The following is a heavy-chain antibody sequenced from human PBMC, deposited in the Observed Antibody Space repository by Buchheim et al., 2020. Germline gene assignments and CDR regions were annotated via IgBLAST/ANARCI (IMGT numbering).Heavy chain of an antibody. J-gene: IGHJ2*01. CDR2: ISGSGGTT. CDR3: AKETGQWYFDL. Sequence: EVQLLESGGGLVQPGGSLRLSCAASGFTFSNYVITWVRQAPGKRLEWVSSISGSGGTTYYADSVKCRFTISIDNSKNTLFLQMNSLRAEDTAVYYCAKETGQWYFDLWGRGTL. V-gene: IGHV3-23*01. CDR1: GFTFSNYV.